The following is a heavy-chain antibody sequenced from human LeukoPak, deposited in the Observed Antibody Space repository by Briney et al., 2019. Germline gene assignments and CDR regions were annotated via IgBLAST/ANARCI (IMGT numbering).Heavy chain of an antibody. V-gene: IGHV3-30-3*01. CDR1: GFTFSSYA. CDR3: ARQVVPAASHKNWFDP. Sequence: GGSLRLSCAASGFTFSSYAMHWVRQAPGKGLEWVAVISYDGSNKYYADSVKGRFTISRDNSKNTLYLQMNSLRAEDTAVYYCARQVVPAASHKNWFDPWGQGTLVTVSS. J-gene: IGHJ5*02. CDR2: ISYDGSNK. D-gene: IGHD2-2*01.